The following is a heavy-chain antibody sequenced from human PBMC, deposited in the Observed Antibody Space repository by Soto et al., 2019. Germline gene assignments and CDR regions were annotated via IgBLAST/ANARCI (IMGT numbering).Heavy chain of an antibody. CDR2: ISSSSSYI. Sequence: GGSLRLSCAASGFTFSSYSMNWVRQAPGKGLEWVSSISSSSSYIYYADSVKGRFTISRDNAKNSLYLQMNSLRAEDTAVYYCARERPWNPWDAFDIWGQGTMVTVSS. J-gene: IGHJ3*02. D-gene: IGHD1-1*01. V-gene: IGHV3-21*01. CDR3: ARERPWNPWDAFDI. CDR1: GFTFSSYS.